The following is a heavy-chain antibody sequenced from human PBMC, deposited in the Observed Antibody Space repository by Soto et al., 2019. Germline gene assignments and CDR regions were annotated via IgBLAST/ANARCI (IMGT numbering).Heavy chain of an antibody. CDR1: GYRFTSYF. CDR2: IYPGDSDI. Sequence: GESLKISCKTSGYRFTSYFIGWVRQMPGKGLEWMGIIYPGDSDIRYSPSFQGQVTISADKSISTAYLQWSSLKASDTAMYYCARLVVTTPESAYFDDWGQGTLVTVSS. CDR3: ARLVVTTPESAYFDD. J-gene: IGHJ4*02. V-gene: IGHV5-51*01. D-gene: IGHD2-15*01.